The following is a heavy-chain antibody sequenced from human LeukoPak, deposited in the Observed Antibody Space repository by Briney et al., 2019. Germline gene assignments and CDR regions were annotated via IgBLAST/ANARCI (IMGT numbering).Heavy chain of an antibody. CDR1: GFSLSTSGVG. CDR2: IYWDDDK. D-gene: IGHD6-13*01. J-gene: IGHJ5*02. Sequence: ESGPTLVKPTQTLTLTCTFSGFSLSTSGVGVGWIRQPPGKALEWLALIYWDDDKRYSPSLKSRLTITKDTSKNQVVLTMTNMDPVDTATYYCARTIAAAGYNWFDPWGQGTLVTVSS. V-gene: IGHV2-5*02. CDR3: ARTIAAAGYNWFDP.